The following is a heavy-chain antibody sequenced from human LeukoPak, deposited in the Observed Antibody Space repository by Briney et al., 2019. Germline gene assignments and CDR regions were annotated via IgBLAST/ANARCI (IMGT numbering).Heavy chain of an antibody. J-gene: IGHJ3*02. CDR2: TNSDETTI. D-gene: IGHD2-2*01. CDR1: GFAFSRHW. CDR3: AKDRYRDIVVVPAARVSAFDI. V-gene: IGHV3-74*01. Sequence: PGGSLRLSCAASGFAFSRHWMHWVRQAPGKGLVWVSRTNSDETTIDYADSVKGRFTISRDNSKNTLYLQMNSLRAEDTAVYYCAKDRYRDIVVVPAARVSAFDIWGQGTMVTVSS.